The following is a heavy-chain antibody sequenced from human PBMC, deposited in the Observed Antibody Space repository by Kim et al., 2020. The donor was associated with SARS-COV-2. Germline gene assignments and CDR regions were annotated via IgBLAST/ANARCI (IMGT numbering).Heavy chain of an antibody. CDR3: AKNIVVVPAAIAWDYYGMDV. D-gene: IGHD2-2*02. V-gene: IGHV1-46*01. J-gene: IGHJ6*02. Sequence: ASVKVSCKASGYTFTSYYMHWVRQAPGQGLEWMGIINPSGGRTSYAQKFQGRVTMTRDTSTSTVYMELSSLRSEDTAVYYCAKNIVVVPAAIAWDYYGMDVWGQGTTVTVSS. CDR2: INPSGGRT. CDR1: GYTFTSYY.